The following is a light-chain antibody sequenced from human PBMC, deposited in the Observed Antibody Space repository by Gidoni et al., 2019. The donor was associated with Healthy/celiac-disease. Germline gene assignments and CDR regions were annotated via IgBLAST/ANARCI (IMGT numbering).Light chain of an antibody. J-gene: IGKJ4*01. Sequence: LVIPHSPATLSVSPGERATLSCRASQNVSSYLAWYQQKPGKAPRLLIYGASTMATGIPARFSGSGSGTEFTLTISSLQSEDFAVYYCQKYNNWPFTFGGGTKVEIK. CDR1: QNVSSY. CDR2: GAS. V-gene: IGKV3-15*01. CDR3: QKYNNWPFT.